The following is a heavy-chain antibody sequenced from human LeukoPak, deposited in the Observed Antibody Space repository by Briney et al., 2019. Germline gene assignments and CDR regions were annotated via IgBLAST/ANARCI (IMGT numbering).Heavy chain of an antibody. D-gene: IGHD6-13*01. CDR3: ARVGVGSSSCFDY. CDR1: GGSISSYY. Sequence: SETLSLTCTVSGGSISSYYWSWIRQPPGKGLEWIGYIYYSGSTNYNPSLKSRVTISVDTSKNQFSLKLSSVTAADTAVYYCARVGVGSSSCFDYWGQGTLVTVSS. J-gene: IGHJ4*02. CDR2: IYYSGST. V-gene: IGHV4-59*01.